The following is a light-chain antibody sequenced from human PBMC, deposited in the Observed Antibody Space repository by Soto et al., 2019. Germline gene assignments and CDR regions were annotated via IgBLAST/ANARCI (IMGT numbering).Light chain of an antibody. CDR3: GTWDSSLSIFV. CDR1: SSNIGNYY. CDR2: END. Sequence: QSVLTQPPSVSAALGQKVTMSCSGCSSNIGNYYVSWHQQLPGTAPKLLIYENDKRPSGIPDRFSGSKSGTSATLGITGLQTGDEADYYCGTWDSSLSIFVFGTGTKVTVL. V-gene: IGLV1-51*02. J-gene: IGLJ1*01.